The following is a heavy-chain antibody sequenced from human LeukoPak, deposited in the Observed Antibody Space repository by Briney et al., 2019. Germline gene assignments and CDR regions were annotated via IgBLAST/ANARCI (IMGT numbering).Heavy chain of an antibody. CDR1: GFTFSNYG. Sequence: QSGGSLRLSCAASGFTFSNYGMHWVRQAPGKGLEWVALISYDGVNKYYADSVKGRFTISRDNSKNSLYLQMNSLRAEDTAVYYCARDRTYGSGSYSFDYWGQGTLVTVSS. CDR3: ARDRTYGSGSYSFDY. D-gene: IGHD3-10*01. CDR2: ISYDGVNK. J-gene: IGHJ4*02. V-gene: IGHV3-30*03.